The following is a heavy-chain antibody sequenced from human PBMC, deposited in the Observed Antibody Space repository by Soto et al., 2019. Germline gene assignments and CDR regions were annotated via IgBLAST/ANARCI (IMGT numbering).Heavy chain of an antibody. D-gene: IGHD4-17*01. CDR1: DGSISSGGYY. CDR3: ARGGDYEGFDY. CDR2: IYYSGYT. J-gene: IGHJ4*02. V-gene: IGHV4-31*03. Sequence: QVQLQESGPGLVKPSQTLSLTCTVSDGSISSGGYYWSWIRQHPGKGLEWIGNIYYSGYTYYNLSLQSRVAISVDTSKHPFSLKLSSVTAADTAVYYCARGGDYEGFDYWGQGTLVTVSS.